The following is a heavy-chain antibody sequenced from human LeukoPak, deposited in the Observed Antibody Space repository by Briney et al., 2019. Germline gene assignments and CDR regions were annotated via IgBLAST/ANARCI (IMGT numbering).Heavy chain of an antibody. V-gene: IGHV4-59*12. J-gene: IGHJ5*02. CDR2: IHYSGST. Sequence: SETLSLTCTVSGGSISSYYWSWIRQPPGKGLEWIGYIHYSGSTTYNPSLKSRVTISVDTSKNQFSLKLSSVTAADTAVYYCARDHGYSSSWYESNWFDPWGQGTLVTVSS. CDR3: ARDHGYSSSWYESNWFDP. CDR1: GGSISSYY. D-gene: IGHD6-13*01.